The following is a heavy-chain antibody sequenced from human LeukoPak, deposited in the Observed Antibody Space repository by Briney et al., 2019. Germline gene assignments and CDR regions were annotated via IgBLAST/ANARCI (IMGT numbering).Heavy chain of an antibody. CDR3: ATYKNGYKRRYFDY. V-gene: IGHV3-7*01. CDR2: IKEDGSEE. J-gene: IGHJ4*02. Sequence: GGSLRLSCAASGFTFGSYWMSWVRQAPGKGLEWVANIKEDGSEEYYVDSVKGRFTISRDNAKNSLYLQMNRLGAEDTAVYYCATYKNGYKRRYFDYWGRGTLVTVSS. CDR1: GFTFGSYW. D-gene: IGHD5-24*01.